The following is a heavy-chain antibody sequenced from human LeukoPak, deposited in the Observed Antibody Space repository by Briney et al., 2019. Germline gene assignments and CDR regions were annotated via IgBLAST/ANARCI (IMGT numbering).Heavy chain of an antibody. CDR1: GGSISSYY. Sequence: PSETLSLTCTVSGGSISSYYWGWIRQPPGKGLEWIGSIYHSGSTYYNPSLKSRVTISVDTSKNQFSLKLSSVTAADTAVYYCASSLWDFWSGYSFQHWGQGTLVTVSS. J-gene: IGHJ1*01. V-gene: IGHV4-38-2*02. D-gene: IGHD3-3*01. CDR2: IYHSGST. CDR3: ASSLWDFWSGYSFQH.